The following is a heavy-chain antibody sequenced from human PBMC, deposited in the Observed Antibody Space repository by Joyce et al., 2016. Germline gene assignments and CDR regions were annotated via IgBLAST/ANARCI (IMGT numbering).Heavy chain of an antibody. CDR2: VDSDGSGT. CDR1: GFTFTHYW. J-gene: IGHJ4*02. V-gene: IGHV3-74*01. CDR3: GSVFEY. Sequence: EVQLVESGGGLLQPGGSLRLSCAASGFTFTHYWMHWVRQAPGKGLVWVTRVDSDGSGTSYADSVKGRFTISRDNAKNMVYLQMNSLRIEDTAVYYCGSVFEYWGRGALVTVSS.